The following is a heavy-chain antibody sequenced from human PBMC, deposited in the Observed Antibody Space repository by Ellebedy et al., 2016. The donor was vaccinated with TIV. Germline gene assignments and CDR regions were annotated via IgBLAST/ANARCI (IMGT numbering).Heavy chain of an antibody. CDR3: ARDLLEAHSSSWYFAEYYYGMDV. V-gene: IGHV3-20*04. CDR2: INWNGGST. Sequence: PGGSLRLSCAASGFSVSSNYVTWVRQAPGKGLEWVSGINWNGGSTGYADSVKGRFTISRDNAKNSLYLQMNSLRAEDTAVYYCARDLLEAHSSSWYFAEYYYGMDVWGQGTTVTVSS. CDR1: GFSVSSNY. J-gene: IGHJ6*02. D-gene: IGHD6-13*01.